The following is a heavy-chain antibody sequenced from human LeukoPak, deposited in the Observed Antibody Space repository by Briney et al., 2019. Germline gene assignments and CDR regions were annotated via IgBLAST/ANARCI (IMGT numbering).Heavy chain of an antibody. V-gene: IGHV5-51*01. CDR2: IYPGDSDT. CDR3: AKRWADTSGSQHYFDY. Sequence: GGSLKISCKASGYSFSTYWIGWVRQMPGKGLEWIGIIYPGDSDTRYSPSFVGQVTISADRSINTAYLQWSSLKDSDTAMYYCAKRWADTSGSQHYFDYWGQGTLVTVSS. CDR1: GYSFSTYW. J-gene: IGHJ4*02. D-gene: IGHD3-22*01.